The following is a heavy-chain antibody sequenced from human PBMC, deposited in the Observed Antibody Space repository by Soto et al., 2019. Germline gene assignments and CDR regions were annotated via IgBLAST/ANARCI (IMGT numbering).Heavy chain of an antibody. V-gene: IGHV3-11*01. Sequence: GGSLRVSCAASGFTFSDYYMSWSRQAPWKGLEWVSYISTSGSTIYYADSVKGRFTISRDNAKNSLYLQMNSLRAEDTAVYYCARHRRYYDILTGYRSHYYMDVWGTGTTVTLSS. J-gene: IGHJ6*03. CDR2: ISTSGSTI. CDR1: GFTFSDYY. CDR3: ARHRRYYDILTGYRSHYYMDV. D-gene: IGHD3-9*01.